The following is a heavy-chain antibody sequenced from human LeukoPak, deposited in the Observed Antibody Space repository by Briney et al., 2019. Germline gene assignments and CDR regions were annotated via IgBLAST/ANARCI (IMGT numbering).Heavy chain of an antibody. CDR1: GFTVSTKY. D-gene: IGHD6-13*01. J-gene: IGHJ4*02. V-gene: IGHV3-7*01. Sequence: GGSLRLSCAASGFTVSTKYMNWVRQAPGKGLEWVANIKQDGSEKDYVDSVKGRFTISRDNAKNSLYLQMNSLRAEDTAMYYCARGGSWGSFDYWGQGTLVTVSS. CDR3: ARGGSWGSFDY. CDR2: IKQDGSEK.